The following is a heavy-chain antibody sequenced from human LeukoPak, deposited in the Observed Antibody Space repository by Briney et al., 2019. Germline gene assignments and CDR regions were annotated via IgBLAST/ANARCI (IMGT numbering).Heavy chain of an antibody. CDR3: ARLWGRSPPQFDP. J-gene: IGHJ5*02. CDR2: IYYSGST. V-gene: IGHV4-59*08. D-gene: IGHD1-26*01. Sequence: SETLSLTCTVSGGSISSYYWSWIRQPPGKGLEWIGYIYYSGSTNYNPSLKSRVTISVNTSKNQFSLKLSSVTAADTAVYYCARLWGRSPPQFDPWGQGTLVTVSS. CDR1: GGSISSYY.